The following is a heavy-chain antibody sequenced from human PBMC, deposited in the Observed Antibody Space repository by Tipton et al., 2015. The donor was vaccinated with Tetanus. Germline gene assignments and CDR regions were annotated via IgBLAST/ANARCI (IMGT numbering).Heavy chain of an antibody. CDR2: IYSTSTT. D-gene: IGHD3-10*01. V-gene: IGHV3-53*01. CDR3: ARDRAPPSSWYFDL. Sequence: SLRLSCAASGFTFRSYWMSWVRQAPGKGLEWVSIIYSTSTTYYVDSVKGRFTISRDISKNMVYLQMNSLRAEDTAVYYCARDRAPPSSWYFDLWGRGTLVTVSS. CDR1: GFTFRSYW. J-gene: IGHJ2*01.